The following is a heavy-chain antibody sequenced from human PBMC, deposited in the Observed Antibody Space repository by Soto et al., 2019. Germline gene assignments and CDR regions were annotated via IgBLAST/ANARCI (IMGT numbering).Heavy chain of an antibody. CDR1: GFTFSSYW. CDR3: ARDTSTVTPTGYYYYGMDV. Sequence: GGSLRLSCAASGFTFSSYWMHWVRQATGKGLVWVSRINSDGSSTSYADSVKGRFTISRDNAKNTLYLQMNSLRAEDTAVYYCARDTSTVTPTGYYYYGMDVWGQGTTVTVSS. CDR2: INSDGSST. J-gene: IGHJ6*02. V-gene: IGHV3-74*01. D-gene: IGHD4-17*01.